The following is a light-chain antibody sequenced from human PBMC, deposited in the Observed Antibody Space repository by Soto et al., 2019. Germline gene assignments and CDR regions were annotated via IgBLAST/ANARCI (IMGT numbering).Light chain of an antibody. CDR3: SSYTSSSTSV. V-gene: IGLV2-14*01. CDR1: SSDVGGYNY. Sequence: QSVLTQPASVSGSPGQSITISCTGTSSDVGGYNYVSWYQQHPGKDPKLMIYDVSNRPSGVSNRFSGSKSGNTASLTISGLQAEDEADYYCSSYTSSSTSVFGTGTKVTVL. J-gene: IGLJ1*01. CDR2: DVS.